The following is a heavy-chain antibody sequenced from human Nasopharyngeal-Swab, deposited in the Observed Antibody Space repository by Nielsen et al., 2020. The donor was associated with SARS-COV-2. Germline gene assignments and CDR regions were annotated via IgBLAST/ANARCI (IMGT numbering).Heavy chain of an antibody. V-gene: IGHV4-59*13. CDR3: TRVRIAVAGTQAFDI. J-gene: IGHJ3*02. CDR1: GGSISSDY. Sequence: GSLRLSCTVSGGSISSDYWSWIRQPPGKGLEWIGYIYYSGSTKYNPSLKSRVTISVDTSKNQFSLKLSSVTAADTAVHYCTRVRIAVAGTQAFDIWGQGTMVTVSS. CDR2: IYYSGST. D-gene: IGHD6-19*01.